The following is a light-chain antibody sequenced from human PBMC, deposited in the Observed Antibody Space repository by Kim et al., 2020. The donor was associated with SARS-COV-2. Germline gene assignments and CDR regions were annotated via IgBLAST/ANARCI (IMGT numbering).Light chain of an antibody. CDR2: AVS. V-gene: IGKV1-9*01. Sequence: LGDGAPIAARASQGIRSYLAWYQQKAGKVPKLLIYAVSTLQSGVPSRFSGSGSGTDFTLTISRLQPEDFATYYCQQLNSYPLTFGGGTKVDIK. CDR1: QGIRSY. J-gene: IGKJ4*01. CDR3: QQLNSYPLT.